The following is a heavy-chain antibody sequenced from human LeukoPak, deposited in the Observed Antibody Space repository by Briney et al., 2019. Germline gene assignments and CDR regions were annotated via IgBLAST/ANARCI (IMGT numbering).Heavy chain of an antibody. D-gene: IGHD5-12*01. CDR3: ARGGYPYYFDY. Sequence: PSQTLSLTCTVSGYSISSVYSWGWIRQPPGKGLEWIGSIYHSGSTYYNPSLKSRVTISVDTSKNQFSLKLSSVTAADTAVYYWARGGYPYYFDYWGQGTLVTVSS. CDR2: IYHSGST. V-gene: IGHV4-38-2*02. J-gene: IGHJ4*02. CDR1: GYSISSVYS.